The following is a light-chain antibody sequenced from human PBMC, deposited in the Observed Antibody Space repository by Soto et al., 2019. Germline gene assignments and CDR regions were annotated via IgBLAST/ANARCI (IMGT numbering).Light chain of an antibody. J-gene: IGLJ2*01. Sequence: QSVLTQPPSASGTPGQRVTISCSGSSSNIGSNTVNWYQHLPGTAPKVLIYSNNQRPSGLPDRVSGSKSGTSASLAISGLQSEDEADYYCAAWDDSLNGPLFGGGTKLTVL. CDR1: SSNIGSNT. CDR3: AAWDDSLNGPL. V-gene: IGLV1-44*01. CDR2: SNN.